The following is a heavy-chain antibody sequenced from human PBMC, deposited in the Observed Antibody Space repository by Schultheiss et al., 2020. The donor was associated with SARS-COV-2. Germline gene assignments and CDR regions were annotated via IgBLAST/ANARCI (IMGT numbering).Heavy chain of an antibody. D-gene: IGHD3-10*01. CDR2: IYSGGST. J-gene: IGHJ4*02. CDR3: ARDHGSGSFYYFDY. Sequence: GESLKISCAASGFTVSSNYMSWVRQAPGKGLEWVSVIYSGGSTYYEDSVKGRFTISRDNSKNTLYLQMNSLRAEDTAVYYCARDHGSGSFYYFDYWGQGTLVTVSS. V-gene: IGHV3-66*01. CDR1: GFTVSSNY.